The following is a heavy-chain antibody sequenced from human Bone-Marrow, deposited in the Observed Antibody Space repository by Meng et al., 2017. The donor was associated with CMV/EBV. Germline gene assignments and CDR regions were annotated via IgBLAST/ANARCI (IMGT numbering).Heavy chain of an antibody. J-gene: IGHJ6*02. D-gene: IGHD3-10*01. CDR1: GYTFTGYY. CDR2: INPNSGGT. Sequence: ASVKVSCKASGYTFTGYYMHWVRQAPGQGLEWMGWINPNSGGTNYAQKFQGRVTMTRDTSISTAYMELSRLRSDDTAVYYCARDGGGSGTKYYYYYGRDVWGQGNTVNV. CDR3: ARDGGGSGTKYYYYYGRDV. V-gene: IGHV1-2*02.